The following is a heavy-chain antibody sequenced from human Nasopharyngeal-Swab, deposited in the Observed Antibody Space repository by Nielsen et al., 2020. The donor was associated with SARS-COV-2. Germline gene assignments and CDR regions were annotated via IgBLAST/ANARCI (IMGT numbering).Heavy chain of an antibody. CDR1: GGSISSGGYS. V-gene: IGHV4-30-2*01. J-gene: IGHJ5*02. CDR3: ARGTAMGMYNWFDP. D-gene: IGHD5-18*01. Sequence: SQTLSLTCAVSGGSISSGGYSWSWIRQPPGKGLEWIGYIYHSGSTYYNPSLKSRVTISVDRSKNQLSLKLSSVTAADTAVYYCARGTAMGMYNWFDPWGQGTLVTVSS. CDR2: IYHSGST.